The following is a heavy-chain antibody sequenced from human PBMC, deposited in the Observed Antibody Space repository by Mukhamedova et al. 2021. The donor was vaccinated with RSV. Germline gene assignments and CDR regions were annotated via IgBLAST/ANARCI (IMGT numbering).Heavy chain of an antibody. J-gene: IGHJ4*02. D-gene: IGHD5-18*01. CDR3: TTHGDTAIVNY. V-gene: IGHV3-15*01. Sequence: TISRDDSKNTLYLQMNSLKTEDTAVYYCTTHGDTAIVNYWGQGTLVTVSS.